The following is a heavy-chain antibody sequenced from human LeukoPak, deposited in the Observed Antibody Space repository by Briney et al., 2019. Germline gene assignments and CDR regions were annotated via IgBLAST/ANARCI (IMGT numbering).Heavy chain of an antibody. D-gene: IGHD4-11*01. V-gene: IGHV1-46*01. Sequence: EASVKVSCKASGYTFTSYYMHWVRQAPGQGLEWMGIINPSGGSTSYAQKFQGRVTMTRDTSTSTVYMELSSLRSEDTAVYYCARDQHSTDSYSNFPDYYYYYGMDVWGQGTTVTVSS. CDR2: INPSGGST. CDR1: GYTFTSYY. J-gene: IGHJ6*02. CDR3: ARDQHSTDSYSNFPDYYYYYGMDV.